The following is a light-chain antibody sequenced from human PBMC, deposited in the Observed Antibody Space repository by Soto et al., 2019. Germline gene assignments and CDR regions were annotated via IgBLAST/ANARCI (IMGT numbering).Light chain of an antibody. Sequence: DIQMTQSPSSLSASVGDRVKITCRASQGITNYLAWHQQKPGKVPQXLIYAASTLQSGVPSRFSGSRSGTDSTLTISSLQPEDVATYYCQKYNSAPITVGQGTRLEI. CDR1: QGITNY. J-gene: IGKJ5*01. CDR2: AAS. CDR3: QKYNSAPIT. V-gene: IGKV1-27*01.